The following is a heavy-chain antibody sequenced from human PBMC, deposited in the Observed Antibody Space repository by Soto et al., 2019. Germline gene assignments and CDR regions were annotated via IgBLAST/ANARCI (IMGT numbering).Heavy chain of an antibody. CDR3: AKASYYYDSSGYGMDV. J-gene: IGHJ6*02. Sequence: LRLSCAASGFTFSSYAMSWVRQAPGKGLEWVSAISGSGGSTYYADSVKGRFTISRDNSKNTLYLQMNSLRAEDTAVYYCAKASYYYDSSGYGMDVWGQATTVTVSS. V-gene: IGHV3-23*01. D-gene: IGHD3-22*01. CDR2: ISGSGGST. CDR1: GFTFSSYA.